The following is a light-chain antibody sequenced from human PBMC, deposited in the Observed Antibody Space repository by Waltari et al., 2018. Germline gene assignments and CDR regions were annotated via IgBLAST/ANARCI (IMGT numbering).Light chain of an antibody. CDR2: DAS. CDR1: QSVGRY. V-gene: IGKV3-20*01. J-gene: IGKJ1*01. CDR3: QKYDRLPAT. Sequence: EIVLTQSPGTLSLSPGERATLSCRASQSVGRYLAWYQQKPGQAPRLLIYDASTRATGIPDRFSGSGSGTDFSLTISRLEPEDFAVYYCQKYDRLPATFGQGTKVEIK.